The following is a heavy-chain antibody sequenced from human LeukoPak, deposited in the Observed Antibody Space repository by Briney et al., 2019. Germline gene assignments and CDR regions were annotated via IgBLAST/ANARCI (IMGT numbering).Heavy chain of an antibody. CDR1: GFTFSSYA. Sequence: GGSLRLSCAASGFTFSSYAMSWVRQAPGKGLEWVSAISGSGGSTYYADSVKGRSTISRDNSKNTLYLQMNSLRAEDTAVYYCAKDPRGVIPRGWFDPWGQGTLVTVSS. J-gene: IGHJ5*02. CDR3: AKDPRGVIPRGWFDP. V-gene: IGHV3-23*01. D-gene: IGHD3-10*01. CDR2: ISGSGGST.